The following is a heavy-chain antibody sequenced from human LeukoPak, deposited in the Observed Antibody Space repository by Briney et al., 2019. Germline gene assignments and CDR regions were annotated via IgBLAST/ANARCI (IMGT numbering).Heavy chain of an antibody. J-gene: IGHJ4*02. D-gene: IGHD3-22*01. V-gene: IGHV3-30*02. Sequence: GGSLRLSCAASGFTFSSYGMHWVRQAPGKGLEWVAFIRYDGSNKYYADSVKGRFTISRDNSKNTLYLQMNSLRAEDTAVYYCAKDRRGIVVVSTLDYWGQGTLVTVSS. CDR2: IRYDGSNK. CDR1: GFTFSSYG. CDR3: AKDRRGIVVVSTLDY.